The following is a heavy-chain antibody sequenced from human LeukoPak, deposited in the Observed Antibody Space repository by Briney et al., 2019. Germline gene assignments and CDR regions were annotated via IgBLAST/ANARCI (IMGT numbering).Heavy chain of an antibody. J-gene: IGHJ5*02. CDR3: AAFTMVRGVMFDP. CDR1: GFTFDDYA. V-gene: IGHV3-9*01. Sequence: GGSLRLSCAASGFTFDDYAMHWVRQAPGKGLEWVSGISRNSGSIGYADSVKGRFTISRDNAKNSLYLQMNSLRAEDTALYYCAAFTMVRGVMFDPWGQGTLVTVSS. D-gene: IGHD3-10*01. CDR2: ISRNSGSI.